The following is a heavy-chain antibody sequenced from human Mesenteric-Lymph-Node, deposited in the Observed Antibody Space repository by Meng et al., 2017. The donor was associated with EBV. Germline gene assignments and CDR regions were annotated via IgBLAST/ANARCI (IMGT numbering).Heavy chain of an antibody. Sequence: QLQLQESGPGLVSPSGTLSLICTVSSDSISSTSYHWGWIRQPPGKGLEWIGCIYYSGTTYFNPSLESRVSISVDTSKKQFSLRLTSVTAADTAVYYCARQYGSSFDYWGQGTLVTVSS. CDR3: ARQYGSSFDY. J-gene: IGHJ4*02. CDR2: IYYSGTT. V-gene: IGHV4-39*01. D-gene: IGHD3-10*01. CDR1: SDSISSTSYH.